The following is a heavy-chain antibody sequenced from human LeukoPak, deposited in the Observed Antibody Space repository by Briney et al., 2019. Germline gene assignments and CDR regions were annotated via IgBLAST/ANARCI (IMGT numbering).Heavy chain of an antibody. CDR3: ARGRYGSGY. J-gene: IGHJ4*02. CDR1: GVSISSYY. Sequence: SETLSLTCTVSGVSISSYYWSWIRQPPGKGLEWIGYIYYSGSTNYNPSLKSRVTISVDTSKNQFSLKLSSVTAADTAVYYCARGRYGSGYWGQGTLVTVSS. D-gene: IGHD3-10*01. CDR2: IYYSGST. V-gene: IGHV4-59*08.